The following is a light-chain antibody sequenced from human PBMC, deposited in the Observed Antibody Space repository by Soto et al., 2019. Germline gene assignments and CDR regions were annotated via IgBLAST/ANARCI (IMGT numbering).Light chain of an antibody. CDR2: STN. CDR1: SGSVSTNYS. V-gene: IGLV8-61*01. J-gene: IGLJ1*01. CDR3: MLYMGSGTYV. Sequence: QTVVTQEPSVSVSPGGPVTLTCGLSSGSVSTNYSPSWYQQTPGQAPRTLIYSTNTRSSGVPDRFSGSILGNKAALTITGAQADDDSDYYCMLYMGSGTYVFGIGTQVTV.